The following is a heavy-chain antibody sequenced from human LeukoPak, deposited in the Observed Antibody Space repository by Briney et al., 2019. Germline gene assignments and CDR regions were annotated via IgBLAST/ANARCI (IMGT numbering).Heavy chain of an antibody. CDR2: INPNSGDT. CDR1: GYSFSGHY. J-gene: IGHJ4*02. D-gene: IGHD3-3*01. CDR3: ARDRDITIFGVVLMVFDY. V-gene: IGHV1-2*02. Sequence: ASVKVSCKASGYSFSGHYIHWVRQAPGQGLEWMGWINPNSGDTKYAQEFQSRVTMTRDTSIITAYMEFGRLRSDDTAMYYCARDRDITIFGVVLMVFDYWGQGTLVTVSS.